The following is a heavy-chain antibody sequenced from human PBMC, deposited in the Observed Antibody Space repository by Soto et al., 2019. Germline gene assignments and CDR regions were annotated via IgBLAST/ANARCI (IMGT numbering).Heavy chain of an antibody. V-gene: IGHV4-59*01. CDR1: GGSISTYY. Sequence: SETLSLTCTVSGGSISTYYWSWIRQPPGKGLEWIGYIYYSGSTSYNPSLKSRVTISVDTSKNQFSLKLRSVTAADTAGYYCASDRSSGWDQGYGMDVWGQGTTVTVSS. CDR2: IYYSGST. CDR3: ASDRSSGWDQGYGMDV. J-gene: IGHJ6*02. D-gene: IGHD6-19*01.